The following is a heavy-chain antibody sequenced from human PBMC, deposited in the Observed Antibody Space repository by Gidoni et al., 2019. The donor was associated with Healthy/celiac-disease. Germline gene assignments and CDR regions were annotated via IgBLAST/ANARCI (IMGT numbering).Heavy chain of an antibody. CDR1: GGSFSGYY. D-gene: IGHD6-19*01. Sequence: QVQLQQWRAGLLKPSETLSLTCAVYGGSFSGYYWSWIRQPPGQGLEGIGGINHSGSTNYNPSLKSRVTVSVDTSKNQFSLKLSSVTAADTAVYYCASHPPKSPGIAVAGERGGFDYWGQGTLVTVSS. CDR3: ASHPPKSPGIAVAGERGGFDY. J-gene: IGHJ4*02. V-gene: IGHV4-34*01. CDR2: INHSGST.